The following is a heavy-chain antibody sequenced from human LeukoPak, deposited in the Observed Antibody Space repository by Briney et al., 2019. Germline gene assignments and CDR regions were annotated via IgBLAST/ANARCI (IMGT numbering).Heavy chain of an antibody. J-gene: IGHJ4*02. CDR3: ARAKAGIVGAPREFDY. Sequence: GGSLRLSCAASGFTFSSYAMHWVRQAPGKGLEWVAVISYDGSNKYYADSVKGRFTISRDNSKNTLYLQMNSLRAEDTAVYYYARAKAGIVGAPREFDYWGQGTLVTVSS. V-gene: IGHV3-30*01. CDR1: GFTFSSYA. D-gene: IGHD1-26*01. CDR2: ISYDGSNK.